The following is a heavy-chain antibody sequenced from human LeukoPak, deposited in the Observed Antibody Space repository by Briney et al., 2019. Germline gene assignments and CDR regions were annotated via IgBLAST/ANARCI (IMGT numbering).Heavy chain of an antibody. CDR3: ARMANYYGSNRWFDP. CDR1: GYTFTSYA. J-gene: IGHJ5*02. V-gene: IGHV1-2*02. D-gene: IGHD3-10*01. Sequence: ASVKVSCKASGYTFTSYAMNWVRQAPGQGLEWMGWINPNSGGTNYAQKFQGRVTMTRDTSISTAYMELSRLRSDDTAVYYCARMANYYGSNRWFDPWGQGTLVTVSS. CDR2: INPNSGGT.